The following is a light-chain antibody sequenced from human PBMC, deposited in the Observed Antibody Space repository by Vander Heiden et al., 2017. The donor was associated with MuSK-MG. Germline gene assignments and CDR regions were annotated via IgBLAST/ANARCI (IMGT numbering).Light chain of an antibody. J-gene: IGKJ4*02. CDR3: QQYDSAPRT. Sequence: DIQMTQSPSSLSASVGDRVTITCRASQSISSYLTWYQQKPGKVPKLLIYAASTLQSGVPSRFSGSGSGTDFTLTISSLQPEDVATYYCQQYDSAPRTFGGGTKVEIK. CDR2: AAS. V-gene: IGKV1-27*01. CDR1: QSISSY.